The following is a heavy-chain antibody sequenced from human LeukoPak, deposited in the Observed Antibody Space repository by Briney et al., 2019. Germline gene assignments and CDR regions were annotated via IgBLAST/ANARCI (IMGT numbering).Heavy chain of an antibody. CDR3: ATRVGIVGADDAFDI. J-gene: IGHJ3*02. D-gene: IGHD1-26*01. CDR1: GGTFSSYA. Sequence: SVKVSCKASGGTFSSYAISWVRQAPGQGLEWMGGIIPIFGTANYAQKFQGRVTITADESTSTAYMELSSLRSEDTAVYYCATRVGIVGADDAFDIWGQGTMVTDSS. V-gene: IGHV1-69*13. CDR2: IIPIFGTA.